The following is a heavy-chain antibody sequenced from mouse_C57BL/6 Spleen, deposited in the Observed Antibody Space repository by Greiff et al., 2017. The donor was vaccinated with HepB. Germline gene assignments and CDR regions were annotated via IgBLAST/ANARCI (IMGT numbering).Heavy chain of an antibody. J-gene: IGHJ1*03. V-gene: IGHV5-16*01. CDR2: INYDGSST. CDR3: ARDGGYYGSSLYWYFDV. CDR1: GFTFSDYY. Sequence: DVKLVESEGGLVQPGSSMKLSCTASGFTFSDYYMAWVRQVPEKGLEWVANINYDGSSTYYLDSLKSRFIISRDNAKNILYLQMSSLKSEDTATYYCARDGGYYGSSLYWYFDVWGTGTTVTVSS. D-gene: IGHD1-1*01.